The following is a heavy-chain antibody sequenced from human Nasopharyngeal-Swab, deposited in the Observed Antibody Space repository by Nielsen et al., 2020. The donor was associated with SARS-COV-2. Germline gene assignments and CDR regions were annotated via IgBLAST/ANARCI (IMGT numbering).Heavy chain of an antibody. Sequence: GGSLRLSCSASGFTFSTYDMHWVRPATGKGLEWVSAIGTAGDTFYPASVKGGFTISRENTKNSLSLQMNSLRAGDTAVYYCARGVGFGELIGATFDLWGQGTMVTVSS. CDR1: GFTFSTYD. J-gene: IGHJ3*01. D-gene: IGHD3-10*01. V-gene: IGHV3-13*04. CDR2: IGTAGDT. CDR3: ARGVGFGELIGATFDL.